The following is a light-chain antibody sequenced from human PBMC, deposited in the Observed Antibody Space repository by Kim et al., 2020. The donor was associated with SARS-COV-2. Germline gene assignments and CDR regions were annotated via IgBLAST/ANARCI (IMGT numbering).Light chain of an antibody. V-gene: IGKV3D-11*03. J-gene: IGKJ4*01. CDR3: QQRCSWPPALT. Sequence: PVHSATLSRSASRDVGIRLAWYQQTPGRSPRLHIYEAANRAAGTPDRFSGSGSGTDFTLTIGSLAPEDFAMYYCQQRCSWPPALTFGGGTKVDIK. CDR1: RDVGIR. CDR2: EAA.